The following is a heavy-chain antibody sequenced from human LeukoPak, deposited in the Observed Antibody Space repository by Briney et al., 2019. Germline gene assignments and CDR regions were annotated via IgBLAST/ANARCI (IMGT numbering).Heavy chain of an antibody. CDR3: AKESDINWFDP. Sequence: GGSLRLSCAASGFTFSSYGMHWVRQAPGKGLEWVAVISYDGSNKYYADSVKGRFTISRDNAKNSLYLQMNSLRAEDTALYYCAKESDINWFDPWGQGTLVTVSS. CDR1: GFTFSSYG. D-gene: IGHD2-15*01. CDR2: ISYDGSNK. V-gene: IGHV3-30*18. J-gene: IGHJ5*02.